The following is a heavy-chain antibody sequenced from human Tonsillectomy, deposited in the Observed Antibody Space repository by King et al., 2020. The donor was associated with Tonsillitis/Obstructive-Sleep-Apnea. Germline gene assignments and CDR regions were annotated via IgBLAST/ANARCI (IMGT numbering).Heavy chain of an antibody. CDR3: ARRNYYFWSGYYWFDP. CDR2: IYYSGST. J-gene: IGHJ5*02. Sequence: QLQESGPGLVKPSETLSLTCTVSGGSISSYYWSWTRQPPGKGLEGIGYIYYSGSTNYNPSLKSRVTISVDTSKNQFSLKLSSVTAADTAVYYCARRNYYFWSGYYWFDPWGQGTLVTVSS. D-gene: IGHD3-3*01. CDR1: GGSISSYY. V-gene: IGHV4-59*08.